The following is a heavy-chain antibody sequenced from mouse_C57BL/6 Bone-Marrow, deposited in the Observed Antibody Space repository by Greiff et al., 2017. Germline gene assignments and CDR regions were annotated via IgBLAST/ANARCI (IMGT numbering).Heavy chain of an antibody. CDR1: GYTFTSYW. J-gene: IGHJ2*01. V-gene: IGHV1-64*01. CDR3: ARRGPYGNYDY. CDR2: IHPNSGST. Sequence: QVQLQQSGAELVKPGASVKLSCKASGYTFTSYWMHWVKQRPGQGLEWIGMIHPNSGSTNYNEKFKSKAKLTVAKSSSTAYMQLSSLTSEDSAVYYCARRGPYGNYDYWGQGTTLTVSS. D-gene: IGHD2-1*01.